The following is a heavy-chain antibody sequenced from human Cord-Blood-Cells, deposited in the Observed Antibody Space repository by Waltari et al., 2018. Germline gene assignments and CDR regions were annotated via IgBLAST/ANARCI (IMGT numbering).Heavy chain of an antibody. CDR3: AKNSYGYYFDY. Sequence: FTFSSYGMHWVRQAPGKGLEWVAVISYDGSNKYYADSVKGRFTISRDNSKNTLYLQMNSLRAEDTAVYYCAKNSYGYYFDYWGQGTLVTVSS. J-gene: IGHJ4*02. CDR2: ISYDGSNK. V-gene: IGHV3-30*18. CDR1: FTFSSYG. D-gene: IGHD5-18*01.